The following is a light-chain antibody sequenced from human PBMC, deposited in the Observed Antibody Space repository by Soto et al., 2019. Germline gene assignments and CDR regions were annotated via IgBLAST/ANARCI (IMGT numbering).Light chain of an antibody. Sequence: LQLTHSSASLSASVTHRVTITCRASQTVRTYLNWYQRKPGKAPKLLIYAASNLQSGVPSRFSGSGSGTDFTLTITSLRPEDFATYWCQQSYNTPVTFGQGTRLEIK. CDR1: QTVRTY. CDR2: AAS. CDR3: QQSYNTPVT. J-gene: IGKJ5*01. V-gene: IGKV1-39*01.